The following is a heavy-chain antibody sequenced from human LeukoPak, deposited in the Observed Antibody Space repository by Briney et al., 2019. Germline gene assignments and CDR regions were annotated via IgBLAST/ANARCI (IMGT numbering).Heavy chain of an antibody. D-gene: IGHD4-23*01. CDR2: IYSGGST. CDR3: ARDGRGGHNDF. V-gene: IGHV3-53*01. Sequence: PGGSLRLSCAASGFTVSSNYMSWVRQAPGKGLEWVSVIYSGGSTYYADSVKGRFTISRDNAKNSLFLQMDGLRVDDTAVYFCARDGRGGHNDFWCQGTLITVSS. CDR1: GFTVSSNY. J-gene: IGHJ4*02.